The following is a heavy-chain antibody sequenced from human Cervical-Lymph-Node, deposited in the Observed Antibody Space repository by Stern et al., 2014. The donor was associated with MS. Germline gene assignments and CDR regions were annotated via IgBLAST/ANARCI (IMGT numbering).Heavy chain of an antibody. CDR1: GGSFINNV. CDR3: ARAASTTSSYNF. V-gene: IGHV1-69*01. J-gene: IGHJ4*02. Sequence: VQLVESGAEVKKPGSSVKVSCQASGGSFINNVISWVRQAPGQGLEWMGGTIPIFGTALYAQKFRGRVTITADESTRTAYMELSSLRSDDTADYFCARAASTTSSYNFWGPGTLVTVSS. D-gene: IGHD3-10*01. CDR2: TIPIFGTA.